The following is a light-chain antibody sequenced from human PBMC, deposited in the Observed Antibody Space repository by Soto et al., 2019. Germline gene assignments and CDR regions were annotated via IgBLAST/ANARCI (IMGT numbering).Light chain of an antibody. J-gene: IGKJ3*01. CDR2: GSS. V-gene: IGKV3-20*01. CDR1: QSVSSSY. CDR3: QQYGSSPLFT. Sequence: EIVLTQSPGTLSLSPGERATLSCRASQSVSSSYLAWYQQKPGQAPRLLIYGSSSRATGIPDRFSGSGSGIDVTLTIIRLEPEDFAVYYCQQYGSSPLFTFGPGTKVDIK.